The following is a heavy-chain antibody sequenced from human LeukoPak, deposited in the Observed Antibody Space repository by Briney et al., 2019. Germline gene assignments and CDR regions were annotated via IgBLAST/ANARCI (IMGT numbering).Heavy chain of an antibody. V-gene: IGHV1-2*02. CDR3: ARGRYSSGSEIDY. CDR2: INPNSGDT. Sequence: ASVKVSCKASGYTFTDYCMHWVRQAPGQGLEWMGWINPNSGDTYYAPKFQGRVTMTRDTSISTAYMELSRLRSDDTAVYYCARGRYSSGSEIDYWGQGTLVTVSS. D-gene: IGHD6-19*01. CDR1: GYTFTDYC. J-gene: IGHJ4*02.